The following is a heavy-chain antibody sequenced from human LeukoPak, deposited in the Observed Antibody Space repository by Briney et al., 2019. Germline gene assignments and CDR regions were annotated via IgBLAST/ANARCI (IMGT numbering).Heavy chain of an antibody. D-gene: IGHD3-10*01. CDR2: IKQDGSEK. CDR3: ARAPPTYGSGSYYGQFDY. CDR1: GFTFTNAW. Sequence: GGSLRLSCAASGFTFTNAWMSWVRQAPGKGLEWVANIKQDGSEKYYVDSVKGRFTISRDNAKNSLSLHMNSLRAEDTAVYYCARAPPTYGSGSYYGQFDYWGQGTLVTVSS. J-gene: IGHJ4*02. V-gene: IGHV3-7*01.